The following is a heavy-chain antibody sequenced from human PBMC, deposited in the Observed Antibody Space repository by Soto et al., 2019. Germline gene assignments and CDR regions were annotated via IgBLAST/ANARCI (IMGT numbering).Heavy chain of an antibody. Sequence: PSETLSLTCTVSCGSISSSGYYWGWIRQPPGKGLEWIGSIYYSGSTYYNPSLKSRVTVFVDTSKNQFSLKLSSVSAADTAVYYCARLRRDCHAPGCFGTDYWGQGTLVTVS. V-gene: IGHV4-39*01. CDR1: CGSISSSGYY. CDR2: IYYSGST. D-gene: IGHD1-1*01. CDR3: ARLRRDCHAPGCFGTDY. J-gene: IGHJ4*02.